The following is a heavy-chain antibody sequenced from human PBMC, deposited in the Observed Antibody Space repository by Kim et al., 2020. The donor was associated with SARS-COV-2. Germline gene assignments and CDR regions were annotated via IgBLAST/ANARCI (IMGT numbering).Heavy chain of an antibody. J-gene: IGHJ4*02. CDR2: GTA. CDR3: ARDRNGGFDY. V-gene: IGHV1-69*01. D-gene: IGHD2-15*01. Sequence: GTATYAQTSQGRIPITADESTSTAYMELSSLGSEDTAVYYCARDRNGGFDYWGQGTLVTVSS.